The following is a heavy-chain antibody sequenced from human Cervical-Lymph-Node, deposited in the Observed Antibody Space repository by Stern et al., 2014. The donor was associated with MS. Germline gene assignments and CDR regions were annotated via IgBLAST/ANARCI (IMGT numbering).Heavy chain of an antibody. CDR3: ARVGGGGSGSYFLYYYYGMDV. Sequence: VQLVESGAEVKKPGSSVKVSCKASGGTFSSYAISWVRQAPGQGLEWMGGVIPIFGTANYAQQFQGRVTITADESTSTAYRELSSLRSEDTAVYYCARVGGGGSGSYFLYYYYGMDVWGQGTTVTVSS. V-gene: IGHV1-69*01. CDR2: VIPIFGTA. CDR1: GGTFSSYA. D-gene: IGHD3-10*01. J-gene: IGHJ6*02.